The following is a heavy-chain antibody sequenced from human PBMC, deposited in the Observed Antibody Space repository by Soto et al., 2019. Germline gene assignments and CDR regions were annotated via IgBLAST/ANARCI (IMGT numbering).Heavy chain of an antibody. J-gene: IGHJ6*02. CDR3: ARGRYYDFWSGYYTYYYYGMDV. Sequence: PSETLSLTCAVYGGSFSGYYWSWIRPPPGKGLEWIGEINHSRSTNYNPSLKSRVTISVDTSKNQFSLKLSSVTAADTAVYYCARGRYYDFWSGYYTYYYYGMDVWGQGTTVTVSS. CDR2: INHSRST. D-gene: IGHD3-3*01. CDR1: GGSFSGYY. V-gene: IGHV4-34*01.